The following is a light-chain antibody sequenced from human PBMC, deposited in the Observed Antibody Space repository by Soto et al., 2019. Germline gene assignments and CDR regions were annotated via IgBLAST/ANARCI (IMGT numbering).Light chain of an antibody. CDR2: DAS. CDR1: QTVRNNY. Sequence: EFVLTQSPGTLSLSPGERATLSCRASQTVRNNYLAWYQQKPGQAPRLLIYDASSRATGIPDRFSGGGSGTDFTLTISRLEXEDFAVYYCQQFSSYPLTFGGGTKVEIK. CDR3: QQFSSYPLT. V-gene: IGKV3-20*01. J-gene: IGKJ4*01.